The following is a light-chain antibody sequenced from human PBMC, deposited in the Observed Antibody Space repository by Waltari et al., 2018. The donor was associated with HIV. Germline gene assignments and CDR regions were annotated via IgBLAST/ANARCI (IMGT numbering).Light chain of an antibody. J-gene: IGKJ5*01. CDR2: LGS. Sequence: DIVMTQSPLSLPVTPGEPASISCRSSQSLLHSIGYNYLEWYVQKPGQSPQLLIYLGSNRASGVPDRFSGSGSGTDFTLKVSRVEAEDVGVYYCLQALQTPFTFGQGTRLEIK. CDR3: LQALQTPFT. V-gene: IGKV2-28*01. CDR1: QSLLHSIGYNY.